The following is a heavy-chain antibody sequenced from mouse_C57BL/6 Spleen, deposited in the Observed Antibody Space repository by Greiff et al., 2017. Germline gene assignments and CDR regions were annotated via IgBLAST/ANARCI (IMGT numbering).Heavy chain of an antibody. Sequence: VQLQQSGAELMKPGASVKLSCKATGSTFTGYWIEWVKPRPGHGLAWIGEILPGSGSTNYNEKFKGKATFTADTSSNTAYMQLSSLTTEDSAIYYCADLLPLRRGFAYWGQGTLVTVSA. V-gene: IGHV1-9*01. CDR1: GSTFTGYW. D-gene: IGHD2-4*01. CDR2: ILPGSGST. J-gene: IGHJ3*01. CDR3: ADLLPLRRGFAY.